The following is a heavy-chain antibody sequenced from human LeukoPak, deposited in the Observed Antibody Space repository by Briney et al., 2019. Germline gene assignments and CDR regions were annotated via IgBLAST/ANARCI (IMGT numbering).Heavy chain of an antibody. CDR2: ISAGGAST. J-gene: IGHJ6*03. CDR1: GSTFSSTG. V-gene: IGHV3-23*01. Sequence: GGSLRLSCAASGSTFSSTGMTWVRQAPGKGLEWVSSISAGGASTYYADSVKGRFTISRDNSRDTLYLQMNSLRAEDTAVYYCARMWLLSYYIDLWGKGTTVTVS. CDR3: ARMWLLSYYIDL. D-gene: IGHD3-22*01.